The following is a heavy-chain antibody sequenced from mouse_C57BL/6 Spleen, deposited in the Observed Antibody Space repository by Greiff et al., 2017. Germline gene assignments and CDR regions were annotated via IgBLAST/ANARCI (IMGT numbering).Heavy chain of an antibody. V-gene: IGHV1-82*01. CDR3: ARSYGSSNYCDY. J-gene: IGHJ2*01. Sequence: QVQLQQSGPELVKPGASVKISCKASGYAFSSSWMNWVKQRPGKGLEWIGRIYPGDGDTNYNGKFKGKATLTADKSSSTAYMQLSSLTSEDSAVYFCARSYGSSNYCDYWGHGTTLPVSS. D-gene: IGHD1-1*01. CDR1: GYAFSSSW. CDR2: IYPGDGDT.